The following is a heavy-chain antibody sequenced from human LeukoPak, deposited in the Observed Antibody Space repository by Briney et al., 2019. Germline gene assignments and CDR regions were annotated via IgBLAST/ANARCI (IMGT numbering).Heavy chain of an antibody. V-gene: IGHV1-8*01. CDR3: ARAYTAVILDY. CDR2: MSPDSGNT. Sequence: ASVKVSCKASGYTFTSYDINWVRQATGQGLEWMGWMSPDSGNTGYAQKFQGRVTMTRNTSIGTAYMELSSLRSEDTAVYYCARAYTAVILDYWGQGTLVTVSS. CDR1: GYTFTSYD. D-gene: IGHD5-18*01. J-gene: IGHJ4*02.